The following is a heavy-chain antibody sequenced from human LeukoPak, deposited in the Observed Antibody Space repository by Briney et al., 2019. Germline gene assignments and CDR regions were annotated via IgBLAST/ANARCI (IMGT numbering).Heavy chain of an antibody. V-gene: IGHV1-46*01. CDR3: ARLYGDYLFDY. CDR1: GYIFTNYY. Sequence: ASVKVSCKASGYIFTNYYMHWVRQAPGQGLEWMGIINPSGGSTSYAQKFQGRVTMTRDTSTSTVYMELSSLRSEDTAVYYCARLYGDYLFDYWGQGTLVTVSS. CDR2: INPSGGST. J-gene: IGHJ4*02. D-gene: IGHD4-17*01.